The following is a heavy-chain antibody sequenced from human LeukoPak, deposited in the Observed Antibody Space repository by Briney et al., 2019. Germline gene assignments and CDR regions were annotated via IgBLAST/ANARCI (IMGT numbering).Heavy chain of an antibody. V-gene: IGHV4-39*07. D-gene: IGHD3-22*01. CDR2: IYYSGST. CDR1: GGSISSSSYY. CDR3: AGLHYYDSSGYDYYYMDV. J-gene: IGHJ6*03. Sequence: SETLSLTCTVSGGSISSSSYYWGWIRQPPGKGLEWIGSIYYSGSTYYNPSLKSRVTISVDTSKNQFSLKLSSVTAADTAVYYCAGLHYYDSSGYDYYYMDVWGKGTTVTISS.